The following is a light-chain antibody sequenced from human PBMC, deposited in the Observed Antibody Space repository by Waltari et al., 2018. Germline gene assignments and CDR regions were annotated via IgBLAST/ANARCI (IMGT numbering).Light chain of an antibody. CDR2: SAS. Sequence: TFQTSQGISNFFNWYQQKSGAAPKLLIYSASNLRSGVPSRFTGSGSGTDFTLTISGLQPEDFASYFCQQSYSSPYTFGQGTKLDIK. CDR1: QGISNF. J-gene: IGKJ2*01. CDR3: QQSYSSPYT. V-gene: IGKV1-39*01.